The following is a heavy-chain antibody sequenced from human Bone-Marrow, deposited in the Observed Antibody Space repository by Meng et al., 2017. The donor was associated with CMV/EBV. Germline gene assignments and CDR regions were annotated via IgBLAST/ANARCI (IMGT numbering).Heavy chain of an antibody. J-gene: IGHJ6*02. Sequence: SLKVSCKASGGTFSSYAISWVRQAPGQGLEWMGGIIPIFGTANYAQKFQGRVTITTDETTSTAYMELSSLRAEETAVYYCARAFIVVEAPATFYHYGMDVWGQGTTVTVSS. CDR3: ARAFIVVEAPATFYHYGMDV. CDR1: GGTFSSYA. CDR2: IIPIFGTA. D-gene: IGHD2-15*01. V-gene: IGHV1-69*05.